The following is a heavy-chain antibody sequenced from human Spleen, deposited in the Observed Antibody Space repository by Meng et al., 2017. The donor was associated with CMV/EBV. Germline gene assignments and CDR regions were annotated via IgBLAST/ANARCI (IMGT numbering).Heavy chain of an antibody. CDR1: GFTVSSNY. J-gene: IGHJ4*02. CDR3: ASLGY. CDR2: IYSGGST. Sequence: EGQLGGLGGGVGHPGGSLGPSCAASGFTVSSNYMSWVRQAPGKGLEWVSVIYSGGSTYYADSVKGRFTISRDNSKNTLYLQMNSLRAEDTAVYYCASLGYWGQGTLVTVSS. V-gene: IGHV3-66*01.